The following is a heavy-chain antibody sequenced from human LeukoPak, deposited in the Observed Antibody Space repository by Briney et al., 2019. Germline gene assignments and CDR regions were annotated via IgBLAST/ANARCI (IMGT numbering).Heavy chain of an antibody. J-gene: IGHJ6*02. CDR1: GFTFSNYA. D-gene: IGHD1-26*01. CDR3: AKQREWEPGWGLDV. CDR2: ISDSGGRT. V-gene: IGHV3-23*01. Sequence: PGGSLRLSCAASGFTFSNYAMTWVRQAPGKGLEWVSAISDSGGRTYNIDSVKGRFTISRDNSKNTLYLQMNSLRGEDTAVYYCAKQREWEPGWGLDVWGQGTTVTVSS.